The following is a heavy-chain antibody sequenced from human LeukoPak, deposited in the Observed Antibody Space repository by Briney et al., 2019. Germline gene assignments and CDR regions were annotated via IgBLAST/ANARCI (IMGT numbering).Heavy chain of an antibody. V-gene: IGHV4-4*09. CDR2: IYSGVPT. CDR1: GVSINRFY. Sequence: SETLSLTCTTSGVSINRFYWSWVRQPPGKGLEWIGNIYSGVPTYFNPSLKSRVTISVDTSKNQFSLNLTSVTAADTAMYYCVQTTGSPGFDYWGQGILVTVPS. D-gene: IGHD1-1*01. CDR3: VQTTGSPGFDY. J-gene: IGHJ4*02.